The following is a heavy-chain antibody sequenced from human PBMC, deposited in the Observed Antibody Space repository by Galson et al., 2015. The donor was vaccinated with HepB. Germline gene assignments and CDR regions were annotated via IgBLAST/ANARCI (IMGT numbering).Heavy chain of an antibody. CDR1: GGSISNNNW. CDR3: AKDRGYCTSTSCYRVIDS. D-gene: IGHD2-2*01. J-gene: IGHJ4*02. CDR2: VFHFGSI. Sequence: ETLSLTCDVSGGSISNNNWWHWVRQPPGKGLEWIGEVFHFGSINYNPSLKSRVSISIDTAKNQFSLNLNSVTAADTAVYYCAKDRGYCTSTSCYRVIDSWGQGTLVIVSS. V-gene: IGHV4/OR15-8*02.